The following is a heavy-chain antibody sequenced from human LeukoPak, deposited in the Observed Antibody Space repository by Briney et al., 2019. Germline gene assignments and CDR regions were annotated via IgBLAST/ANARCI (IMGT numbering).Heavy chain of an antibody. Sequence: SETLSLTCTVSGGSISSYYWSWIRQPPGKGLEWIAYIYYNGNTNYNPSLESRVTISIGTPKSQFSLRLSSATPTDTAVYYCARSGRGTFSSYWTYFDFWGQGTLVTVSS. J-gene: IGHJ4*02. V-gene: IGHV4-59*01. CDR2: IYYNGNT. CDR1: GGSISSYY. D-gene: IGHD2/OR15-2a*01. CDR3: ARSGRGTFSSYWTYFDF.